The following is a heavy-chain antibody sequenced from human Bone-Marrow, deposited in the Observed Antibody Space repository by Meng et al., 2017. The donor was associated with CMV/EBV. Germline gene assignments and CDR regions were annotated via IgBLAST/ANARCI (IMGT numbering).Heavy chain of an antibody. CDR2: INRDGSST. J-gene: IGHJ6*02. CDR1: GFTFSDYY. D-gene: IGHD2-2*01. CDR3: ARGEHCSSTSWYPHDYGMDV. V-gene: IGHV3-74*01. Sequence: GGSLRLSCAASGFTFSDYYMSWIRPAPGKRLVWVSRINRDGSSTSYADSVKGRFTICRDNAKNTLYLQMNSLRAEDTAVYYCARGEHCSSTSWYPHDYGMDVWGQGTTVTASS.